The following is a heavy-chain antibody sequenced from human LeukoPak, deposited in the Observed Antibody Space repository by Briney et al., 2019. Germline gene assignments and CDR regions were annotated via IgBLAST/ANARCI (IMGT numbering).Heavy chain of an antibody. CDR2: VSSSGDSI. J-gene: IGHJ6*02. V-gene: IGHV3-11*04. D-gene: IGHD6-19*01. Sequence: GGSLRLSCAASGFTFSDFYMSWIRQAPGKGLEWVSYVSSSGDSIYYADSVKGRFTISRDNGKNSLYLQMNSLRAEDTAVYYCARGLAGAVNVMDVWGQGTTVTVSS. CDR3: ARGLAGAVNVMDV. CDR1: GFTFSDFY.